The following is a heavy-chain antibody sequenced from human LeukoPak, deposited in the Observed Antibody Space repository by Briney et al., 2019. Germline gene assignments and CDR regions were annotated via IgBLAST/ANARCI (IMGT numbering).Heavy chain of an antibody. V-gene: IGHV3-23*01. D-gene: IGHD3-10*01. J-gene: IGHJ6*03. CDR1: GFTLSSYA. CDR2: IGASGGST. Sequence: QPGGSLRLSCAASGFTLSSYAMSWVRQAPGKGLEWVSSIGASGGSTNYADSVKGRFTISRDNSKNTVYLQMNSLRAEDTAVYYCAKVMKGSERLTMVRGVIIKTAGLYYMDVWGKGTTVTVSS. CDR3: AKVMKGSERLTMVRGVIIKTAGLYYMDV.